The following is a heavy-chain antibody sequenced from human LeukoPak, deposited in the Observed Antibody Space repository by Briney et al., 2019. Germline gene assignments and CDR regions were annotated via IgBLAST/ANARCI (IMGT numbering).Heavy chain of an antibody. CDR3: AAFPQGIAARPRNYYYGMDV. J-gene: IGHJ6*02. CDR1: GFTFTSSA. CDR2: IVVGSGNT. V-gene: IGHV1-58*02. D-gene: IGHD6-6*01. Sequence: ASVKVSCKASGFTFTSSAMQWVRQARGQRVEWIGRIVVGSGNTNYAQKFQERVTITRDMSTSTAYMELSSLRSEDTAVYYCAAFPQGIAARPRNYYYGMDVWGQGTTVTVSS.